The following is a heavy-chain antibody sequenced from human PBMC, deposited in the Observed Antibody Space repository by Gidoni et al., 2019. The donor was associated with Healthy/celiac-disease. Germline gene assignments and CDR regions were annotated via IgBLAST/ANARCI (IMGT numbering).Heavy chain of an antibody. D-gene: IGHD6-13*01. CDR3: ARDIRYSSSWSHFDF. CDR1: GDSVSNPDYY. V-gene: IGHV4-39*07. J-gene: IGHJ4*02. Sequence: QLQLQESGPRLVKPSETLSLSCTVSGDSVSNPDYYWGWVRQPPGKGLEWIGTVYSRGTTYYNPSLKSRVTILVHTSLNQFSLRLSSVTAADTAIYYCARDIRYSSSWSHFDFWGQGTLATVSP. CDR2: VYSRGTT.